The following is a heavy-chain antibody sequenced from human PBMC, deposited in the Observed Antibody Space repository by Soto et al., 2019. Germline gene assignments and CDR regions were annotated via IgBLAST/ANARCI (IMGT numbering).Heavy chain of an antibody. CDR1: GGSISSGGYY. D-gene: IGHD3-9*01. CDR2: IYYSGST. V-gene: IGHV4-31*03. Sequence: SETLSLTCTVSGGSISSGGYYWSWIRQHPGKGLEWIGYIYYSGSTYYNPSLKSRVTISVDTSKNQFSLKLSSVTAADTAVYYCARDFTYYYFLTCSSYYYRKDGWGQGTTVTVS. CDR3: ARDFTYYYFLTCSSYYYRKDG. J-gene: IGHJ6*02.